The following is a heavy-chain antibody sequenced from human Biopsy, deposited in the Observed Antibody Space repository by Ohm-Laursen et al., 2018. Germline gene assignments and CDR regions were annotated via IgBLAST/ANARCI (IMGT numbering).Heavy chain of an antibody. Sequence: SLRLSCAASGFTFNDFAMTWVRQAPGKGMEWISYIYGGGSPVSYADSVKGRFTISRDNAQKSLYLHMNSLRAEDTAIYYCARLNSGTYDASDLWGQGTMAIVSS. CDR3: ARLNSGTYDASDL. CDR2: IYGGGSPV. D-gene: IGHD1-26*01. CDR1: GFTFNDFA. V-gene: IGHV3-48*03. J-gene: IGHJ3*01.